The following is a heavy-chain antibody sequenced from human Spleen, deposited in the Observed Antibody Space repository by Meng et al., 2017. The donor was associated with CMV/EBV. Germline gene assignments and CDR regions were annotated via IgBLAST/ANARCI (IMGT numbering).Heavy chain of an antibody. D-gene: IGHD1-26*01. J-gene: IGHJ4*02. Sequence: GESLKISCAASGFIFSTYAMSWVRQAPGKGLEWVSGISASSGRTYYADSVKGRFTISRDNSKNTLYLQMNGLRAEDTAVYYCARDRPWDASLNYWGQGTLVTVSS. CDR3: ARDRPWDASLNY. CDR2: ISASSGRT. V-gene: IGHV3-23*01. CDR1: GFIFSTYA.